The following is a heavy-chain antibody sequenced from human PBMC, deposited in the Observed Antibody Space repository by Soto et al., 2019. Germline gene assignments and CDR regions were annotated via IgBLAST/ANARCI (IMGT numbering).Heavy chain of an antibody. Sequence: ASVKVSCKASGYTFTSYGISWVGQAPGQGLEWMGWISAYNGNTNYAQKLQGRVTMTTDTSTSTAYMELRSLRSADTAVYYCARDPESITIFGVVIMGDSYYYYGMDVWGQGTTVTVSS. D-gene: IGHD3-3*01. CDR2: ISAYNGNT. CDR1: GYTFTSYG. J-gene: IGHJ6*02. V-gene: IGHV1-18*01. CDR3: ARDPESITIFGVVIMGDSYYYYGMDV.